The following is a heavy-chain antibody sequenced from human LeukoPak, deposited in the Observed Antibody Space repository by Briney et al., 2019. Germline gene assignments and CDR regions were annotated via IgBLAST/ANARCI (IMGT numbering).Heavy chain of an antibody. V-gene: IGHV3-7*01. J-gene: IGHJ4*02. CDR2: IKQDGSAQ. CDR3: TTSLPHIVEVTTSDGGN. D-gene: IGHD2-21*02. CDR1: GFTLSKYW. Sequence: PGGSLRLSRAVSGFTLSKYWMNWVRQAPGKGLEGVANIKQDGSAQNYVDSVKGRFTISRDNAGNSLYLQMNSLRAEDTAVYYCTTSLPHIVEVTTSDGGNWGPGTLVTVSS.